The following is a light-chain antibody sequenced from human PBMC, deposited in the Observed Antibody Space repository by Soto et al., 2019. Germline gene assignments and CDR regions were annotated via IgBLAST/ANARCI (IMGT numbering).Light chain of an antibody. CDR3: QQRTNWLWT. CDR2: DTS. CDR1: QSVSTS. Sequence: EIVLTQSPATLSLSPGEIATLSFRASQSVSTSLAWYQQKPGQAPRLLIYDTSKRATGIPARFSGSGSGTDFTLTIRSLEPEDFAVYYCQQRTNWLWTFGQGTKVDIK. V-gene: IGKV3-11*01. J-gene: IGKJ1*01.